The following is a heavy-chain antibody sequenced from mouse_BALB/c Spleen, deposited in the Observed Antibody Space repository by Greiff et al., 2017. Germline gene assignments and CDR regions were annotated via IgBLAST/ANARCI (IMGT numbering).Heavy chain of an antibody. Sequence: EVQLQQSGPELVKPGASVKISCKASGYTFTDYNMHWVKQSHGKSLEWIGYIYPYNGGTGYNQKFKSKATLTVDNSSSTAYMELRSLTSEDSAVYYCARRFGYYLYWYFDVWGAGTTVTVSS. D-gene: IGHD2-3*01. CDR3: ARRFGYYLYWYFDV. CDR2: IYPYNGGT. J-gene: IGHJ1*01. CDR1: GYTFTDYN. V-gene: IGHV1S29*02.